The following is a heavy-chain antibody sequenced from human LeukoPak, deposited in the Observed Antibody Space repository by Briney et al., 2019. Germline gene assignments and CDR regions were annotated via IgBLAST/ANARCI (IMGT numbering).Heavy chain of an antibody. CDR3: AKDFNWAFDY. Sequence: GGSLRLSCATSGFTFSHYGMHWVRQAPGRGLDWVAHIRYDESDKYYADSAKGRFTISRDISKNTVYLQMNSLRVEDTAVYYCAKDFNWAFDYWGQGTLVTVSS. J-gene: IGHJ4*02. D-gene: IGHD1-1*01. CDR2: IRYDESDK. CDR1: GFTFSHYG. V-gene: IGHV3-30*02.